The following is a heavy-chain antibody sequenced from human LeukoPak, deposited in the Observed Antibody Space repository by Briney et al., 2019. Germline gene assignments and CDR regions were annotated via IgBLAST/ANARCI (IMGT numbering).Heavy chain of an antibody. J-gene: IGHJ3*02. CDR3: AREPEIYAFDI. Sequence: SVKVSCKASGYTFSSYAISWVRQAPGQGLEWMGRIIPILGIANYAQKFQGRVTITADKSTSTAYMELSSLRSEDTAVYYCAREPEIYAFDIWGQGTMVTVSS. CDR2: IIPILGIA. V-gene: IGHV1-69*04. CDR1: GYTFSSYA. D-gene: IGHD1-14*01.